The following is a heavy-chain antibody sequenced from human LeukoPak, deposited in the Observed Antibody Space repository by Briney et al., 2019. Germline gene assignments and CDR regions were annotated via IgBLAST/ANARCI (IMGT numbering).Heavy chain of an antibody. J-gene: IGHJ3*02. D-gene: IGHD3-3*01. Sequence: SETLSLTCTVSGGSISSYYWSWIRQPAGKGLEWIGRIYTSGSTNYNPSLKSRVTMPVDTSKNQFSLKLSSVTAADTAVYYCAREPHYDFWSGYHNAFDIWGQGTMVTVSS. V-gene: IGHV4-4*07. CDR1: GGSISSYY. CDR2: IYTSGST. CDR3: AREPHYDFWSGYHNAFDI.